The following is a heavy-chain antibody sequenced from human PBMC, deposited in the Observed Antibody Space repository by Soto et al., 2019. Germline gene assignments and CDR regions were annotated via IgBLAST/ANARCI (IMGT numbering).Heavy chain of an antibody. CDR3: ARRVTGGGERFDP. J-gene: IGHJ5*02. CDR1: GGSISSGDYY. D-gene: IGHD7-27*01. Sequence: SETLSLTCTVSGGSISSGDYYWSWIRQPPGKGLEWIGYIYSSGNTNYNPSLRSRVTMSKDTSKNQFSLKLSSVTAADTAVYYCARRVTGGGERFDPWGQGTLVTVSS. V-gene: IGHV4-30-4*01. CDR2: IYSSGNT.